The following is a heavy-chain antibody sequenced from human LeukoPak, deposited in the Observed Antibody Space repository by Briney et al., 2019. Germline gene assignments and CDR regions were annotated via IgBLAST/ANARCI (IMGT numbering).Heavy chain of an antibody. D-gene: IGHD3-10*01. V-gene: IGHV3-7*03. CDR3: ARVRRGTVASMVPGQYHFDY. CDR1: EFTFSIYW. Sequence: GGSLRLSCAASEFTFSIYWMGWVRQAPGKGLEWVANIKQDGSEKYYVDSVKGRFSTSRDNTKNSLYLQMNSLRAEDTAVYYCARVRRGTVASMVPGQYHFDYWGQGTLVTVSS. CDR2: IKQDGSEK. J-gene: IGHJ4*02.